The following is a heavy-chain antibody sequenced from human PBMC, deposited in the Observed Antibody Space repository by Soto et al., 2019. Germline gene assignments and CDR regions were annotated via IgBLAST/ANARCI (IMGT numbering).Heavy chain of an antibody. CDR1: GGSISSSSYY. V-gene: IGHV4-39*01. CDR3: ARGRDFWSGYGSMDV. D-gene: IGHD3-3*01. CDR2: IYYSGST. Sequence: QLQLQESGPGLVKPSETLSLTCTLSGGSISSSSYYWGWIRQPPGKGLEWIGSIYYSGSTYYNPSLKSRVTISVDTSKNQFSLKLSSVTAADTAVYYCARGRDFWSGYGSMDVWGKGTTVTVSS. J-gene: IGHJ6*03.